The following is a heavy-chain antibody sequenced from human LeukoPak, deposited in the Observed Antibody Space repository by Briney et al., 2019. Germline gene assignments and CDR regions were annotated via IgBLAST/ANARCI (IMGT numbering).Heavy chain of an antibody. J-gene: IGHJ4*01. CDR3: ARALYYDFWSGYTPFDY. CDR1: GGSISSGNYY. V-gene: IGHV4-39*07. CDR2: IHYSGTT. D-gene: IGHD3-3*01. Sequence: SETLSLTCTVSGGSISSGNYYWGWIRQPPGKGLDWIASIHYSGTTYYNPSLKSRVTMSVDTSKNQFSLKLRSVTAAETALYYCARALYYDFWSGYTPFDYWGHGTLVTVSS.